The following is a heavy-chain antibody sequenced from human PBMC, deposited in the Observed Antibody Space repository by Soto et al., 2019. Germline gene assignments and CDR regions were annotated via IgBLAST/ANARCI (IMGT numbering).Heavy chain of an antibody. CDR3: VHTRAYCTNGVCYSPRDYYYYYMDV. CDR1: GFSLSTSGVG. Sequence: SGPTLVNPTQTLTLTCTFSGFSLSTSGVGVGWIRQPPGKALEWLALIYWDDDKRYSPSLKSRLTITKDTSKNQVVLTMTNMDPVDTATYYCVHTRAYCTNGVCYSPRDYYYYYMDVWGKGTTVTVSS. CDR2: IYWDDDK. D-gene: IGHD2-8*01. J-gene: IGHJ6*03. V-gene: IGHV2-5*02.